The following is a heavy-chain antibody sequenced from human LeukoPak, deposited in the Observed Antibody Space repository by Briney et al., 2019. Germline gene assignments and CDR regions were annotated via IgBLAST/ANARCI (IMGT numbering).Heavy chain of an antibody. J-gene: IGHJ4*02. CDR2: INPNSGGT. CDR1: GYTFTGYY. Sequence: ASVKVSCKASGYTFTGYYMHWVRQAPGQGLEWMGWINPNSGGTNYAQKFQGRVTMTRDTSISTAYMELSRLRSDDTAVYYCAREAQYYYDSSGYYISDYWGQGTLVTVSS. CDR3: AREAQYYYDSSGYYISDY. V-gene: IGHV1-2*02. D-gene: IGHD3-22*01.